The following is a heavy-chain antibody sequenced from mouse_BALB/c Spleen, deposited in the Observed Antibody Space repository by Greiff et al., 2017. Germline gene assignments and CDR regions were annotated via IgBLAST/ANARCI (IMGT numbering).Heavy chain of an antibody. CDR2: ISSGGST. CDR1: GFTFSSYA. V-gene: IGHV5-6-5*01. D-gene: IGHD1-2*01. Sequence: EVQGVESGGGLVKPGGSLKLSCAASGFTFSSYAMSWVRQTPEKRLEWVASISSGGSTYYPDSVKGRFTISRDNARNILYLQMSSLRSEDTAMYYCARTITTLYAMDYWGQGTSVTVSS. J-gene: IGHJ4*01. CDR3: ARTITTLYAMDY.